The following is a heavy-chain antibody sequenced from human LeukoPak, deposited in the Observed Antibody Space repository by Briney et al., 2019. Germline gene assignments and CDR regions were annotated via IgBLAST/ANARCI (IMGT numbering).Heavy chain of an antibody. CDR3: ATYRQVLLPFES. V-gene: IGHV3-23*01. D-gene: IGHD2-8*02. J-gene: IGHJ4*02. Sequence: GGSLRLSCEASGFTFSTFAMIWVRQPPGKGLEWVSSIFPSGGEIHYADSVRGRFTISRDNSKGTLSLQMNSLRAEDTAIYYCATYRQVLLPFESWGQGTLVTVSS. CDR1: GFTFSTFA. CDR2: IFPSGGEI.